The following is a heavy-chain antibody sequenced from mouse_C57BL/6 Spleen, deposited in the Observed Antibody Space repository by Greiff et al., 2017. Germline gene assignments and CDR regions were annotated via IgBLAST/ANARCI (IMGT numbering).Heavy chain of an antibody. Sequence: QVQLQQPGAELVRPGSSVKLSCKASGYTFTSYWMDWVKQRPGQGLEWIGNIYPSDSETHYNQKFKDKATLTVDTSSSTASMQLSSLTSEDSAVYYCARWSANWYFDYWGQGTTLTVSS. J-gene: IGHJ2*01. CDR3: ARWSANWYFDY. CDR2: IYPSDSET. D-gene: IGHD4-1*01. CDR1: GYTFTSYW. V-gene: IGHV1-61*01.